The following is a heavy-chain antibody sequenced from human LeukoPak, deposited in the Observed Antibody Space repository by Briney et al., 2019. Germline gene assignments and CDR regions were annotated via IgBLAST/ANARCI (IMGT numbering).Heavy chain of an antibody. J-gene: IGHJ5*02. Sequence: SETLSLTCAVYGGSFSGYYWSWIRQPPGKGLEWIGEINHSGSTNYNPSLKSQVTISVDTSKNQFSLKLSSVTAADTAVYYCARVYGSGSYYKGWFDPWGQGTLVTVSS. CDR2: INHSGST. V-gene: IGHV4-34*01. CDR3: ARVYGSGSYYKGWFDP. CDR1: GGSFSGYY. D-gene: IGHD3-10*01.